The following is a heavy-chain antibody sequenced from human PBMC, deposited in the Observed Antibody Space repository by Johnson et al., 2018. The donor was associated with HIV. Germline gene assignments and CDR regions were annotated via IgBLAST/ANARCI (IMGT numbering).Heavy chain of an antibody. Sequence: QVQLVESGGGVVQPGRSLRLSCAASGFTFSSYGMHWVRQAPGKGLEWVEVIWYDGSNKYYADSVKGRFTISRDNSKNTLYLQMNSLRAEDTAVYYCAKSYSSSWYTDAFDIWGQGTMVTVSS. CDR1: GFTFSSYG. D-gene: IGHD6-13*01. V-gene: IGHV3-33*06. CDR3: AKSYSSSWYTDAFDI. J-gene: IGHJ3*02. CDR2: IWYDGSNK.